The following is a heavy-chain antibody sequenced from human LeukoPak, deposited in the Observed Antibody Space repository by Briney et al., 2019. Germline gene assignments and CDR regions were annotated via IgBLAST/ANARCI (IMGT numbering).Heavy chain of an antibody. CDR2: IYSGGST. CDR1: GFTVSSNY. V-gene: IGHV3-66*01. Sequence: GGSLRLSCAAPGFTVSSNYMSWVRQAPGKGLEWVSVIYSGGSTYYADSVKGRLTISRDNSKNTLYLQMNSLRAEDTAVYYCARDSRNYYGSGGFDYWGQGTLVAVSS. CDR3: ARDSRNYYGSGGFDY. D-gene: IGHD3-10*01. J-gene: IGHJ4*02.